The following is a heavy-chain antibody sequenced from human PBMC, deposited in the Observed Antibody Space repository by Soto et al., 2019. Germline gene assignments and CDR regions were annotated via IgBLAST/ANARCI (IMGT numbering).Heavy chain of an antibody. D-gene: IGHD2-15*01. CDR1: GGSISSYY. Sequence: KTSETLSLTCTVSGGSISSYYWSWIRQPPGKGLEWIGYIYYGGSTNYNPSLKSRVTISVDTSKNQFSLKLSSVTAADTAVYYCARDRTVDGMDVRGQGTTVTSP. CDR3: ARDRTVDGMDV. CDR2: IYYGGST. J-gene: IGHJ6*02. V-gene: IGHV4-59*01.